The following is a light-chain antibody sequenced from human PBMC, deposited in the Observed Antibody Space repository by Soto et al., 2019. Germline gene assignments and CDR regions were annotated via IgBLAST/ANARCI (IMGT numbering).Light chain of an antibody. CDR1: QGVSSSY. CDR2: GAS. CDR3: QQYGSSPGYT. Sequence: EIVLTQSPGTLSLSPGERATLSCRASQGVSSSYLAWNQQKPGQAPRLLIYGASSRATGIPDRFSGSGSGTDFTLTISRLEPEDFAVYYCQQYGSSPGYTFGQGTKLEIK. V-gene: IGKV3-20*01. J-gene: IGKJ2*01.